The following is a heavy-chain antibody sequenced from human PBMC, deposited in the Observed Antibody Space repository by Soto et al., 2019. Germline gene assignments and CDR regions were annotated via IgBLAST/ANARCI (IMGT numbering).Heavy chain of an antibody. Sequence: PGESLKISCKGSGYSFTSYWIGWVRQMPGKGLEWMGIIYPGDSDTRYSPSFQGQVTISADKSISTAYLQWSSLKASDTAMYYCARHRRDGYNYGFAYYYYGMDLRGQGTTVTVSS. V-gene: IGHV5-51*01. D-gene: IGHD5-12*01. J-gene: IGHJ6*02. CDR1: GYSFTSYW. CDR3: ARHRRDGYNYGFAYYYYGMDL. CDR2: IYPGDSDT.